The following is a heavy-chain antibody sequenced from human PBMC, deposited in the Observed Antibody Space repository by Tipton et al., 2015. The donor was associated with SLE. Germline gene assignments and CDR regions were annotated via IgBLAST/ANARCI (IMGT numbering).Heavy chain of an antibody. V-gene: IGHV3-30*04. CDR2: ISFDGSNK. CDR1: GFTFSRYD. CDR3: ARANYYGSGTYNP. J-gene: IGHJ5*02. D-gene: IGHD3-10*01. Sequence: RSLRLSCAASGFTFSRYDMHWVRQAPGKGLEWVAFISFDGSNKNYANSVKGRFTISRDNSQNTLYLQMNSLRAEDAAVYYCARANYYGSGTYNPWGQGTLVTVSS.